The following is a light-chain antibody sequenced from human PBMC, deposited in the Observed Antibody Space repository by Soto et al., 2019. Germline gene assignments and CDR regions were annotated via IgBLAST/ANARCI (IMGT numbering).Light chain of an antibody. CDR1: QSISRY. Sequence: EIQLSQSPSSLSASVGDRITIPCRSSQSISRYLNWYQQRPGTAPKVLIFGANSLQSGVPSRFSGSRSGTEFTLTISSLQPEDFATYYCQQNYGTPGTFGQGTKVDIK. V-gene: IGKV1-39*01. CDR3: QQNYGTPGT. J-gene: IGKJ1*01. CDR2: GAN.